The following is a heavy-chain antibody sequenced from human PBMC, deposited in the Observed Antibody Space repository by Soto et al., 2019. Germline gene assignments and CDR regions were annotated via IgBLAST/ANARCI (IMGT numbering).Heavy chain of an antibody. Sequence: SETLSLTCTVSGGSISSGDYYWSWIRQPPGKGLEWIGYIYYSGSTYYNPSLKSRVTISVDTSKNQFSLKLSSVTAADTAVYYCARAGPHYYYYDSSGYLPDYWGQGTLVTVSS. D-gene: IGHD3-22*01. CDR3: ARAGPHYYYYDSSGYLPDY. CDR1: GGSISSGDYY. V-gene: IGHV4-30-4*01. CDR2: IYYSGST. J-gene: IGHJ4*02.